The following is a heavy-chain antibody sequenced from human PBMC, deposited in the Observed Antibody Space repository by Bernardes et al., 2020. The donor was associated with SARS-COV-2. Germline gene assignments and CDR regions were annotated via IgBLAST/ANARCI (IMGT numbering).Heavy chain of an antibody. J-gene: IGHJ2*01. D-gene: IGHD6-13*01. CDR1: GFTFSSYS. V-gene: IGHV3-21*01. Sequence: GGSLRLSCVVSGFTFSSYSLNCVRQAPGKGLEWVANINYKSSHIYYADSVKGRFTISRDNAKNSVYLEMNNLRAEDTAVYYCARFPISAAGSAWYFDFWGRGTLVTVSS. CDR2: INYKSSHI. CDR3: ARFPISAAGSAWYFDF.